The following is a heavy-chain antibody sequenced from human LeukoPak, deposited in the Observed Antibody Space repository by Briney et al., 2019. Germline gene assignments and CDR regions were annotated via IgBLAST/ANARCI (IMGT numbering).Heavy chain of an antibody. J-gene: IGHJ6*02. V-gene: IGHV1-8*01. D-gene: IGHD6-13*01. CDR1: GYTFTSYD. CDR2: MNPNSGNT. Sequence: ASVKVSCKASGYTFTSYDINWVRQATGQGLEWMGWMNPNSGNTGYAQKFQGRVTMTRNTSISTAYMELSSLRSEDTAVYYCARWGSHSSRWSPYYYYYYGMDVWGQGTTVTVSS. CDR3: ARWGSHSSRWSPYYYYYYGMDV.